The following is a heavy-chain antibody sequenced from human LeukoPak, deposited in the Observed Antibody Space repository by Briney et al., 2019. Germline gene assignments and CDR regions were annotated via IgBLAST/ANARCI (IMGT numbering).Heavy chain of an antibody. J-gene: IGHJ6*02. D-gene: IGHD6-19*01. Sequence: GGSLRLSCAASGFTFSSYPMHWVRQAPGKGLEWLAFISYDGSNKYYADSVKGRFTISRDNSKNTLYLQMNSLRAEDTAVYYCAKEGSGWYYYYYYYGMDVWGQGTTVTVSS. CDR1: GFTFSSYP. V-gene: IGHV3-30-3*01. CDR3: AKEGSGWYYYYYYYGMDV. CDR2: ISYDGSNK.